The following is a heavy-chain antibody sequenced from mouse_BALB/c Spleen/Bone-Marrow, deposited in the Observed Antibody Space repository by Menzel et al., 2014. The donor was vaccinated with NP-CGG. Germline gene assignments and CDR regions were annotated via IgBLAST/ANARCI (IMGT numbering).Heavy chain of an antibody. V-gene: IGHV2-9*02. CDR2: IWAGGST. Sequence: VNLVESGPGLVAPSQSLSITCTVSGFSLSNYGVHWVRQPPGKGLEWLGVIWAGGSTNYNSALMSRLSINKDNSKSQVFFKMNSLQPDDTAMYYCARYYGSSDSWFAYWGQGTLVTVSA. D-gene: IGHD1-1*01. J-gene: IGHJ3*01. CDR1: GFSLSNYG. CDR3: ARYYGSSDSWFAY.